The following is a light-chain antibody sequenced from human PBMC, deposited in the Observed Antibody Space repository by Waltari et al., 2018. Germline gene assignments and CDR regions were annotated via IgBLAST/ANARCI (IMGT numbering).Light chain of an antibody. CDR3: CSFAGSPYV. CDR1: SSDVGGFNY. Sequence: QSALTQPRSVSGSPGQSVTISCTGTSSDVGGFNYVSWDQQPPGTAPILMIYAVSKRPSGVRDRFSAYKSGNTASLTISGLQTEDEADYYCCSFAGSPYVFGPGTKVTVL. CDR2: AVS. J-gene: IGLJ1*01. V-gene: IGLV2-11*01.